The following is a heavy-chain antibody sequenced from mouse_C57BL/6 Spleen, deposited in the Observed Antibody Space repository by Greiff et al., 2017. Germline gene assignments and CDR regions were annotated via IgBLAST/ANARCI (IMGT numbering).Heavy chain of an antibody. CDR2: IDPDTGGT. CDR1: GYTFTAYE. CDR3: TRSPITAVVAVDY. Sequence: QVQLQQSGAELVRPGASVTLSCKASGYTFTAYEMHWVKQKHVHGPDWIGTIDPDTGGTTYNQKFKGKATLTVDNSSSTAYLELRRLTSEDSAVYYCTRSPITAVVAVDYWGQGTTLTVSS. D-gene: IGHD1-1*01. J-gene: IGHJ2*01. V-gene: IGHV1-15*01.